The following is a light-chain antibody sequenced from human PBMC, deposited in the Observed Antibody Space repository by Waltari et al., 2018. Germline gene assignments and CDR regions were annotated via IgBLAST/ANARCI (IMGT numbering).Light chain of an antibody. Sequence: EIVMTQSPATLSVSPGERATLSCRASQSVSNTLAWYQQKPGQSPRLLIYGASTRATGIPARFSGSGSGTEFTLTISSLQSEDFAVYYCQQYNDRPLFGQGTKLEIK. CDR3: QQYNDRPL. V-gene: IGKV3-15*01. CDR2: GAS. CDR1: QSVSNT. J-gene: IGKJ2*01.